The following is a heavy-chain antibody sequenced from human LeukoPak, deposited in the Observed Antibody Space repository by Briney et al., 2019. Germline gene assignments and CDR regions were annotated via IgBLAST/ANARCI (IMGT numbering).Heavy chain of an antibody. CDR2: IKKGGSEK. V-gene: IGHV3-7*03. CDR1: GFSFGSHW. D-gene: IGHD3/OR15-3a*01. CDR3: ARESWTSGTWTYFDY. J-gene: IGHJ4*02. Sequence: PGGSLRLSCIASGFSFGSHWMSWVRQPPGKGLEWVANIKKGGSEKNYVDSVKGRFTISRDNADKSLYLEMDSLRAEDTAVYYCARESWTSGTWTYFDYWGQGTLVTVSS.